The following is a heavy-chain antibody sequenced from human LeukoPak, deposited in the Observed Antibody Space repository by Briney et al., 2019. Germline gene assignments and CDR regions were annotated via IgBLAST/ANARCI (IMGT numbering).Heavy chain of an antibody. CDR2: INHSGST. J-gene: IGHJ5*02. V-gene: IGHV4-34*01. CDR3: ARGRDFWSGYYRSRWFDP. CDR1: GGSFSGYY. Sequence: NPSETLSLTCAVYGGSFSGYYWSWIRQPPGKGLEWVGEINHSGSTNYNPSLKSRVTISVDTSKNQFSLKLSSVTAADTAVYYCARGRDFWSGYYRSRWFDPWGQGTLVTVSS. D-gene: IGHD3-3*01.